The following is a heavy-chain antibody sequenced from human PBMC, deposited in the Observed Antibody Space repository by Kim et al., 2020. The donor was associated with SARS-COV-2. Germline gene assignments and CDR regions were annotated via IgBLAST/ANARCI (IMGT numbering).Heavy chain of an antibody. J-gene: IGHJ6*02. CDR2: IKYDGSDK. CDR1: GFPFSTYW. Sequence: GGSLRLSCAASGFPFSTYWMYWVRQAPGKGLEWLGNIKYDGSDKYYVDSVKGRFTVSRDNAKKSLYLHMTSLRAEDTAVYFCARDRLGGYAGDVWGQGTT. V-gene: IGHV3-7*05. CDR3: ARDRLGGYAGDV. D-gene: IGHD5-18*01.